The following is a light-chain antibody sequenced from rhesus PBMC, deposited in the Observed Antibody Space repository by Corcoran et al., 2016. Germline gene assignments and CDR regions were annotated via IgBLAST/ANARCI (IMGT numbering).Light chain of an antibody. V-gene: IGKV1-32*01. CDR1: QGISSY. Sequence: DIQMNQSPSSLSASVGDRVTITCRASQGISSYLNWYQQKPGKAPKLLIYDATRLGSGVPSRFSGSGSGTEFTLTISSLQPEDFATYYGQQYNSLRTFGQGTKVEIK. CDR2: DAT. CDR3: QQYNSLRT. J-gene: IGKJ1*01.